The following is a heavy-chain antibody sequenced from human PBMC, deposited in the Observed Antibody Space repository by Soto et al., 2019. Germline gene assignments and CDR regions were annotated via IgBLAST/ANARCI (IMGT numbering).Heavy chain of an antibody. V-gene: IGHV4-61*08. D-gene: IGHD3-16*01. J-gene: IGHJ5*02. CDR2: IYYSGST. Sequence: SETLSLTCTVSGGSVSSGDYYWSWIRQPPGKGLEWIGYIYYSGSTNYNPSLKSRVSISLDTSKNQFSLRLTSVTAADTAVYYCARIPVGTCMINWFDPWGQGTLVTVSS. CDR1: GGSVSSGDYY. CDR3: ARIPVGTCMINWFDP.